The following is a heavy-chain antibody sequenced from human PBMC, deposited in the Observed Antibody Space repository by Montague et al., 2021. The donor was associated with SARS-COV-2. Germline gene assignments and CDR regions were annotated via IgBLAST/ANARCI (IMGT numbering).Heavy chain of an antibody. V-gene: IGHV2-70*11. CDR2: IDWDDDK. J-gene: IGHJ3*02. Sequence: PALVKPTQTLTLTCTFSGFSLSTSGMCVSWIRQPPGKALEWHARIDWDDDKYYSTSLKTRLTISKDTSKNQVVLTMTKMDPVDTATYYCARIGGGGSCYSSAFDIWGQGTMVTVSS. CDR1: GFSLSTSGMC. D-gene: IGHD2-15*01. CDR3: ARIGGGGSCYSSAFDI.